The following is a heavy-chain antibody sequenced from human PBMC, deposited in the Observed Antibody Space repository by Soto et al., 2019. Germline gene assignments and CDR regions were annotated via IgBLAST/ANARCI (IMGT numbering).Heavy chain of an antibody. CDR2: ISYDGSNK. D-gene: IGHD3-22*01. CDR3: ARAAGGTLIVVVIEACGLDNFQH. Sequence: QVQLVESGGGVVQPGRSLRLSCAASGFTFSSYAMHWVRQAPGKGLEWVAVISYDGSNKYYADSVKGRFTISRDHSKNKRYLQMNSLRGEDTAVYYCARAAGGTLIVVVIEACGLDNFQHWGQGTLVTVTS. J-gene: IGHJ1*01. V-gene: IGHV3-30-3*01. CDR1: GFTFSSYA.